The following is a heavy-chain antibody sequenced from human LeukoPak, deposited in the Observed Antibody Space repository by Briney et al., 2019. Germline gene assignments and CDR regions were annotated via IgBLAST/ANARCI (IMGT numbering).Heavy chain of an antibody. CDR2: IYFTGST. CDR3: ARLSVKVY. V-gene: IGHV4-39*07. CDR1: GDSVSSSSYY. D-gene: IGHD5/OR15-5a*01. J-gene: IGHJ4*02. Sequence: PSETLSLTCSVSGDSVSSSSYYWGWIRQPPGKGLEWIGSIYFTGSTYYNPSLKSRVTISVDTSKNQFSLKLSSVTAADTAVYYCARLSVKVYWGQGTLVTVSS.